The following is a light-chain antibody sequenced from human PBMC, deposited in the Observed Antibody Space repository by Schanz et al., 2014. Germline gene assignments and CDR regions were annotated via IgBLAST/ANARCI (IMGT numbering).Light chain of an antibody. CDR2: TNN. J-gene: IGLJ2*01. V-gene: IGLV1-44*01. CDR1: ISNIGSNT. CDR3: AAWDDSSNSRV. Sequence: QSVLTQPPSASGTPGQTVTISCSGDISNIGSNTVNWYQQLPGTAPKLLIYTNNQRPSGVPDRFSGSKSGTSASLAISGLQSDDEADYYCAAWDDSSNSRVFGGGTKLTVL.